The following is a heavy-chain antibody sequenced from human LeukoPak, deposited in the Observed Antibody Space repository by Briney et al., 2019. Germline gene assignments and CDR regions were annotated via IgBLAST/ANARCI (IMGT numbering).Heavy chain of an antibody. J-gene: IGHJ3*02. CDR2: ISGSGGST. CDR1: GFTFSSYA. Sequence: GGSLRLSCAASGFTFSSYAMSWVRQAPGKGLEWVSSISGSGGSTYYADSVKGRFTISRDNSKNTLYLQMNSLRAEDTAGYYCAKDRSYYDSSGAFDIWGQGTMVTVSS. CDR3: AKDRSYYDSSGAFDI. D-gene: IGHD3-22*01. V-gene: IGHV3-23*01.